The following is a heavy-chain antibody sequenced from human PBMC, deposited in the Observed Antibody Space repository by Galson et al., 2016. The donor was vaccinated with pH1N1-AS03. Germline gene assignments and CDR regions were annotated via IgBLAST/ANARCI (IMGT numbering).Heavy chain of an antibody. J-gene: IGHJ6*02. CDR3: ARDPRGPCTSTTCATAYYFGIAV. D-gene: IGHD2-2*01. V-gene: IGHV1-2*04. CDR2: INPNSGVT. CDR1: GYIFTGFY. Sequence: SVKVSCKASGYIFTGFYVHWVRQAPGQGLEWMGWINPNSGVTNYAQKFQAWVTMTRDTSISTAYMELYGLKSDDTAVYYCARDPRGPCTSTTCATAYYFGIAVWGQGTTFIVSS.